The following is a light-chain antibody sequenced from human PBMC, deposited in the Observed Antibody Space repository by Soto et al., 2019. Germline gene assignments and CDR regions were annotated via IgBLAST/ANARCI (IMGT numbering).Light chain of an antibody. CDR1: ESISRDY. CDR3: QQYGGVPYT. CDR2: GAS. J-gene: IGKJ2*01. Sequence: IVLTQSPGTLSLSPGQRATLSCRASESISRDYLAWYQQRLGQAPRLLIYGASSGATGSPDGFSGSGSGTDFTLTISRLEPEDFAIYYCQQYGGVPYTFGQGTKLEIK. V-gene: IGKV3-20*01.